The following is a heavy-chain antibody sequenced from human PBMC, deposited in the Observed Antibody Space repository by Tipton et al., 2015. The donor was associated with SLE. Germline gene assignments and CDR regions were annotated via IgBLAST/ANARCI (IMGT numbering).Heavy chain of an antibody. V-gene: IGHV3-23*03. CDR3: AKEGGITISGVAHDAFDV. CDR1: GFTFSSYA. D-gene: IGHD3-3*01. Sequence: SLRLSCAASGFTFSSYAMSWVRQSPGMGLEWVSLIYGGSATTYYADSVKGRFTTSRDDSRNTLYLHMISLRAEDTAVYFCAKEGGITISGVAHDAFDVWGQGTMVTISS. CDR2: IYGGSATT. J-gene: IGHJ3*01.